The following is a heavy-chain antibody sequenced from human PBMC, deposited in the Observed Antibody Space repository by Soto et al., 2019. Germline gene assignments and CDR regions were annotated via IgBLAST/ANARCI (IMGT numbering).Heavy chain of an antibody. CDR3: TTDCSGGSCYPGAYYYYYGMDV. D-gene: IGHD2-15*01. J-gene: IGHJ6*02. V-gene: IGHV3-15*01. Sequence: GGSLRLSCAASGFSFSYAWMSWVRQAPGKGREWVGRVKSKTDGGTTDYAAPVKGRFTISRDDSKTTLYLQMNSLKTEDTAVYYCTTDCSGGSCYPGAYYYYYGMDVWGQGTTVTVSS. CDR1: GFSFSYAW. CDR2: VKSKTDGGTT.